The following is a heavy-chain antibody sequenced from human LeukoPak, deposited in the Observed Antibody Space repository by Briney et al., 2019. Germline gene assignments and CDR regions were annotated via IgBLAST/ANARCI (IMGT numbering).Heavy chain of an antibody. J-gene: IGHJ4*02. CDR1: GYTFTAYH. V-gene: IGHV1-2*02. Sequence: ASVKVSCKASGYTFTAYHMHWVRQAPGLGLEWMGWINPNSGDTKYAQKFQGRVTMTRDTSISTAYMDLSSLRSDDTAVYYCARDGTTVVGATIPFDYWGQGTLVTVSS. CDR3: ARDGTTVVGATIPFDY. CDR2: INPNSGDT. D-gene: IGHD1-26*01.